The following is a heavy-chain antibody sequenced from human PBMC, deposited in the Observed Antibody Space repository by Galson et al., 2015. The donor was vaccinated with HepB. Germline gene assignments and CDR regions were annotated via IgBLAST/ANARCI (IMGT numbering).Heavy chain of an antibody. V-gene: IGHV3-23*01. CDR3: AKVVSDYGDYGVDY. CDR1: GFTFSSYA. Sequence: SLRLSCAASGFTFSSYAMSWVRQAPGKGLEWVSAISGSGGSTYYADSVRGRFTISRGNSKNTLYLQMNSLRAEDTAVYYCAKVVSDYGDYGVDYWGQGTLVTVSS. D-gene: IGHD4-17*01. CDR2: ISGSGGST. J-gene: IGHJ4*02.